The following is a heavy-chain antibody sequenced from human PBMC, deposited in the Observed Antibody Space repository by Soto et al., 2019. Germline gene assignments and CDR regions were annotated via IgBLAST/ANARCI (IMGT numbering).Heavy chain of an antibody. CDR2: IYDTGISGYTPST. CDR3: ARGEDAFFYYGLDV. J-gene: IGHJ6*02. CDR1: GVSITSSY. Sequence: XPGVSITSSYLSLIRRPPGKGLEWIAYIYDTGISGYTPSTSYNPSLKGRVTMSVDTSKSQFSLKLTSVTAADTAVYYCARGEDAFFYYGLDVWGQGITVTVSS. V-gene: IGHV4-59*01.